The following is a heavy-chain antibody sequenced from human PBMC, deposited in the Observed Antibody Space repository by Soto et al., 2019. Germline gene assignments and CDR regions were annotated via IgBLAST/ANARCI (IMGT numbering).Heavy chain of an antibody. CDR1: GGSITRGGYY. J-gene: IGHJ4*02. CDR3: AGAPAT. V-gene: IGHV4-31*03. Sequence: QVQLQESGPGLVKPSETLSLTCTVSGGSITRGGYYWSWIRQHPGKGLEWIGYIYNSGTTYYHPSLQSRVTILVDTSKNQSPLKLTSVTAADTAAYYCAGAPATWGQGTLVTVSS. CDR2: IYNSGTT.